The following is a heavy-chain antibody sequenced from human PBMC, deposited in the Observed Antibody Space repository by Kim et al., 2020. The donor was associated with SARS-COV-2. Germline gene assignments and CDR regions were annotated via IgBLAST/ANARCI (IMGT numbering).Heavy chain of an antibody. J-gene: IGHJ5*01. CDR2: IYYSGST. Sequence: SETLSLTCTVSGGSISSGGYYWSWIRQHPGKGLESIGYIYYSGSTYYNPSLKSRVTISVDTSKNQFSLKLSSVTAADTAVYYCARESGGGTVWFDPWGQGTLVTVSS. CDR1: GGSISSGGYY. CDR3: ARESGGGTVWFDP. V-gene: IGHV4-31*03. D-gene: IGHD2-15*01.